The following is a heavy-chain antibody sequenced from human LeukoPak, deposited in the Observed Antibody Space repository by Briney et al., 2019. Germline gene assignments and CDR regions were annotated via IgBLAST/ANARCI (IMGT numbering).Heavy chain of an antibody. V-gene: IGHV6-1*01. CDR1: GDSVSNFSVD. CDR3: ARHPRDGYHNPDADP. J-gene: IGHJ5*02. CDR2: TYFRFKWEN. D-gene: IGHD5-24*01. Sequence: PSQTLSLTCDISGDSVSNFSVDWSWIRQSPSRGLEWLGRTYFRFKWENDYAASVKSRILINADTPKNQFSLQLNSVTPEDTAVYYCARHPRDGYHNPDADPWGQGTLVTVSS.